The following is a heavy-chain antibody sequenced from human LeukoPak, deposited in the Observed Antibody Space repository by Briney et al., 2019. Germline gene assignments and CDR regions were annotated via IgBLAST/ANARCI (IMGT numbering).Heavy chain of an antibody. CDR2: IFYKGNT. J-gene: IGHJ4*02. V-gene: IGHV4-59*01. D-gene: IGHD4-17*01. CDR1: GYDSISTYY. Sequence: SETLSLTCSVSGYDSISTYYWNWIRQPPGKGLEWIGQIFYKGNTNYNPSLESRVTMSVDTSKNEFSLKLKSVTAADTAVYYCARVGHGDYHRDFDYWGQGTLVTVSS. CDR3: ARVGHGDYHRDFDY.